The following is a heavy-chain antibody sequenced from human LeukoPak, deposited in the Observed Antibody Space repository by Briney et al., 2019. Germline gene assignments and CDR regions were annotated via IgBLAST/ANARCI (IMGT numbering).Heavy chain of an antibody. V-gene: IGHV4-34*01. D-gene: IGHD3-22*01. J-gene: IGHJ4*02. CDR1: GGSFSGYY. CDR2: INHSGST. Sequence: SETLSLTCPVYGGSFSGYYWSWIRQPPGKGLEWIGEINHSGSTNYNPSLKSRVTISVDTSKNQFSLKLSSVTAADTAVYYCARGRRYYYYDSSGTDFDYWGQGTLVTVSS. CDR3: ARGRRYYYYDSSGTDFDY.